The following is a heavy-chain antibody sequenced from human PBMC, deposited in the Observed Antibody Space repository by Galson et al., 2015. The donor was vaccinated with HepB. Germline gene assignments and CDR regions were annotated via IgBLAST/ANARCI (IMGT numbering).Heavy chain of an antibody. CDR1: GGTFSSYT. J-gene: IGHJ4*02. Sequence: SVKVSCKASGGTFSSYTISWVRQAPGQGLEWMGRIIPILGIANYAQKFQGRVTITADKSTSTAYMELSSLRSEDTAVCYCARSEDIVVVPVIWGQGTLVTVSS. CDR2: IIPILGIA. V-gene: IGHV1-69*02. D-gene: IGHD2-2*01. CDR3: ARSEDIVVVPVI.